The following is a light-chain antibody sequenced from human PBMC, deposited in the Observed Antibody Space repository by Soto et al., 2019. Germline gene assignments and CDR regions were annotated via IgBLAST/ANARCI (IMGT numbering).Light chain of an antibody. Sequence: QSVLTQPASVSGSPGQSITISCTGTSSDVGAYKYVSWYQQHPGKAPKLIIYGVSNRPSGVSNRFSGSKSGNTASLTISGLQAEDEAYYYCSSYTTSTSFILFGGGTKVTVL. CDR1: SSDVGAYKY. CDR3: SSYTTSTSFIL. CDR2: GVS. J-gene: IGLJ2*01. V-gene: IGLV2-14*03.